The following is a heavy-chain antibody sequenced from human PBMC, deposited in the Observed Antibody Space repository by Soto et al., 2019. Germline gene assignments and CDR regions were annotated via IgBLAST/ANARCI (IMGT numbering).Heavy chain of an antibody. CDR3: ARRIRRNNWFDP. CDR1: GGSVSSSPYY. Sequence: QLQLQESGPGLVKPSETLSHTCTVSGGSVSSSPYYWGWVRQAPGKGLEWIGGAFYTGTTYYNPSLKSRVTISVDTSKNQFSLEMTSVTAADSALYYCARRIRRNNWFDPWGQGALVTVSS. CDR2: AFYTGTT. J-gene: IGHJ5*02. V-gene: IGHV4-39*01.